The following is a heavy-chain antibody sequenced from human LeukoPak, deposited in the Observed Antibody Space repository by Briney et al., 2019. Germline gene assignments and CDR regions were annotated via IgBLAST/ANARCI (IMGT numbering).Heavy chain of an antibody. CDR3: ARHEALMGPPNWFDP. CDR2: IYYSGST. Sequence: PSETLSLTCTVPGGSISSYYWSWIRQPPGKGLEWIGYIYYSGSTNYNPSLKSRVTISVDTSKNQFSLKLSSVTAADTAVYYCARHEALMGPPNWFDPWGQGTLVTVSS. D-gene: IGHD2-8*01. V-gene: IGHV4-59*08. CDR1: GGSISSYY. J-gene: IGHJ5*02.